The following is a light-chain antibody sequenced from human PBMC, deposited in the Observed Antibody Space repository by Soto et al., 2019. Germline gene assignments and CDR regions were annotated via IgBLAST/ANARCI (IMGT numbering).Light chain of an antibody. Sequence: DVQMTQAPSSLSASVGDRVTITCRASQGIRNYLAWYQQKPGKVPKLLIYAASILQSGVPSRFSGSGSGTDFTLNISSLQPEDVATYYCQKYNSAPRTFGGGTKVEIK. CDR3: QKYNSAPRT. CDR1: QGIRNY. J-gene: IGKJ4*01. CDR2: AAS. V-gene: IGKV1-27*01.